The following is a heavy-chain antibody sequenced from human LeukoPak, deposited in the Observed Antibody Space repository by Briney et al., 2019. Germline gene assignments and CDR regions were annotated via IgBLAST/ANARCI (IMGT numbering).Heavy chain of an antibody. J-gene: IGHJ4*02. CDR3: ATFDSGYDLDY. CDR2: IYYSGST. V-gene: IGHV4-30-4*01. CDR1: GGSISSGDYY. Sequence: SETLSLTCTVSGGSISSGDYYWSWIRQPPGKGLEWIGYIYYSGSTYYNPSLKSRVTISVDKSKNQFSLKLSSVTAADTAVYYCATFDSGYDLDYWGQGTLVTVSS. D-gene: IGHD5-12*01.